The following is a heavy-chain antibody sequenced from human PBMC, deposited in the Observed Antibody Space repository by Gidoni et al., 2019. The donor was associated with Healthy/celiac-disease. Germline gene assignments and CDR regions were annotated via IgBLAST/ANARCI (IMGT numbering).Heavy chain of an antibody. V-gene: IGHV3-30-3*01. CDR1: GFTFSSYA. D-gene: IGHD2-2*01. CDR2: ISYDGSNK. Sequence: QVQLVESGGGVVQPGRSLRLSFAASGFTFSSYAMHWVREVPGKGLEWVAVISYDGSNKYYADSVKGRFTISRDNSKNTLYLQMNSLRAEDTAVYYCARGRDQLLFGPKGWYFDLWGRGTLVTVSS. J-gene: IGHJ2*01. CDR3: ARGRDQLLFGPKGWYFDL.